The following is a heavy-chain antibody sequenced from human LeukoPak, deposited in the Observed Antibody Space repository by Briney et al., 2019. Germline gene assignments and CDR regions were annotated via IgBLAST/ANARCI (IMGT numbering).Heavy chain of an antibody. CDR3: TRVAARPSG. CDR2: IWYDGSNK. CDR1: GFTFSSYG. V-gene: IGHV3-33*01. D-gene: IGHD6-6*01. Sequence: GRSLRLSCAASGFTFSSYGMHWVRQAPGKGLEWVAVIWYDGSNKYYADSVKGRFTISRDNSKNTAYLQMNSLKTEDTAIYYCTRVAARPSGWGQGTLVTVSS. J-gene: IGHJ4*02.